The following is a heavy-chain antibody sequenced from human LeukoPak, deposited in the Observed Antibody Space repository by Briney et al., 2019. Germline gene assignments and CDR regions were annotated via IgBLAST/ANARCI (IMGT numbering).Heavy chain of an antibody. D-gene: IGHD2-8*01. V-gene: IGHV3-23*01. CDR2: IDISCDRT. Sequence: GGSLRLSCAASGFAFSSDAMTWVRKTPGKGLKWVSTIDISCDRTNYADSVKGRFTISRDNSKNTLYLQVNSLRVEDTAIYYCAKDVSNFIGASDAWGQGTMVTVSS. J-gene: IGHJ3*01. CDR1: GFAFSSDA. CDR3: AKDVSNFIGASDA.